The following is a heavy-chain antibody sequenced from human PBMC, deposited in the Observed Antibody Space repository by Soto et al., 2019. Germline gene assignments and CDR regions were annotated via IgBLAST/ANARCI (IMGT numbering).Heavy chain of an antibody. CDR3: ARETIVVVPAASHMDV. CDR2: TYYRSKWYN. D-gene: IGHD2-2*01. Sequence: PSQTLSLTCAISGDSVSSNSAAWNWIRQSPSRGLEWLGRTYYRSKWYNDYAVSVKSRITISPDTSKNQFSLQLNSVTPEDTAVYYCARETIVVVPAASHMDVWGKGTTVTVSS. J-gene: IGHJ6*03. V-gene: IGHV6-1*01. CDR1: GDSVSSNSAA.